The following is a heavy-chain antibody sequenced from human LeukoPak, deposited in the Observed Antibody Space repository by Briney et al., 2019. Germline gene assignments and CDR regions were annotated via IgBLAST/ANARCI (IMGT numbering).Heavy chain of an antibody. J-gene: IGHJ4*02. D-gene: IGHD1-26*01. CDR1: GASISGGTYY. CDR3: ARRGGSGRAFDY. Sequence: SETLSLTCSVSGASISGGTYYWGWIRQPPGKGLEWIGSIYNTGSTYDNPSLKSRVTISVDTSKNQFSLKLSSVTAADTAVYYCARRGGSGRAFDYWGQGTLVTVSS. V-gene: IGHV4-39*01. CDR2: IYNTGST.